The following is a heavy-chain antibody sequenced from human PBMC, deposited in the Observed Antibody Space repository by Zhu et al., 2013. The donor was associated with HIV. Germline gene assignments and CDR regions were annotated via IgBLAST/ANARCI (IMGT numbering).Heavy chain of an antibody. D-gene: IGHD6-13*01. Sequence: LVQSGAELRKPGASVRVSCKSSGYTFTAYYLQWVRQAPGQGLEWMGWINPNNGVTKYAPDLEGRVTLTRDTSISTAYMDLSSLRSDDTAVYYCASSIAAGGVGWDYHYMDVWGEGTTVTVSS. V-gene: IGHV1-2*02. CDR2: INPNNGVT. J-gene: IGHJ6*03. CDR3: ASSIAAGGVGWDYHYMDV. CDR1: GYTFTAYY.